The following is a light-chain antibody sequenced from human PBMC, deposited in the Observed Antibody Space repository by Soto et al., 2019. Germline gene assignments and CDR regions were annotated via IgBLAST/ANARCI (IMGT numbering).Light chain of an antibody. Sequence: AVRMTQSPSSLSASTGDTVSITCRASHDISTYLAWYQQKPGKAPRLLIYSASTLQRGDPSRFSGSRAGREFTHATSGLQSEDFATYYRQQYSRHHGRPFGQGTEVEV. V-gene: IGKV1-8*01. CDR3: QQYSRHHGRP. J-gene: IGKJ1*01. CDR2: SAS. CDR1: HDISTY.